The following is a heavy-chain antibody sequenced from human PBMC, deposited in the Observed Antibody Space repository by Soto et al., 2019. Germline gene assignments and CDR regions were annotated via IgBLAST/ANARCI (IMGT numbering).Heavy chain of an antibody. V-gene: IGHV1-18*01. CDR2: ISXYNGNX. J-gene: IGHJ4*02. CDR3: ARGDIVVVPKLDY. CDR1: GYPFTSCG. D-gene: IGHD2-2*01. Sequence: KVSCKASGYPFTSCGISWVRQAPGQGLEWMGWISXYNGNXNYAKKIQGRXXMTADKSXXTAYMELRSLRSDETAVYYCARGDIVVVPKLDYWGQGTLVTVSS.